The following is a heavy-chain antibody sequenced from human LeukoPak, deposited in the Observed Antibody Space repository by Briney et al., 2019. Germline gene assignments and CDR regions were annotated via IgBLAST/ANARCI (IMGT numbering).Heavy chain of an antibody. CDR2: IRYDGTNK. J-gene: IGHJ4*02. CDR3: AKDSYGSGRKFDY. D-gene: IGHD3-10*01. Sequence: GGSLRLSCAASGFTFSSYGMHWVRQAPGKGLEWVAFIRYDGTNKYYADSVKGRFTISRDNSKNTVYLQMNSLRAEDTAVYYCAKDSYGSGRKFDYWGQGTLVTVSS. CDR1: GFTFSSYG. V-gene: IGHV3-30*02.